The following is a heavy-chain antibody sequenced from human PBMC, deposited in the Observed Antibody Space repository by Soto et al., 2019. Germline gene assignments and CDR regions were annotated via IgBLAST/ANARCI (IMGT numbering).Heavy chain of an antibody. CDR2: IYYSGST. CDR1: GGSISSDNYY. Sequence: QVQLQESGPGLVKPSQTLSLTCTVSGGSISSDNYYWSWIRQHPGKGLEWIGYIYYSGSTYYNPSLKSRGTISIDPSKNQFSLELTSVTAADTAMFYCARGYGGNSNGEYFHHWGQGTLVTVSS. V-gene: IGHV4-31*03. J-gene: IGHJ1*01. CDR3: ARGYGGNSNGEYFHH. D-gene: IGHD1-20*01.